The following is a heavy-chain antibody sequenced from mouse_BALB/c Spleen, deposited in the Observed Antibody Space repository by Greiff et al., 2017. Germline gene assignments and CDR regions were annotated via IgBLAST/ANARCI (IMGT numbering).Heavy chain of an antibody. J-gene: IGHJ4*01. CDR3: TRYIYAMDY. V-gene: IGHV6-6*02. CDR1: GFTFSSYW. CDR2: IRLKSDNYAT. Sequence: EVQGVESGGGLVQPGGSMKLSCVASGFTFSSYWMSWVRQSPEKGLEWVAEIRLKSDNYATHYAESVKGKFTISRDDSKSRLYLQMNSLRAEDTGIYYCTRYIYAMDYWGQGTSVTVSS.